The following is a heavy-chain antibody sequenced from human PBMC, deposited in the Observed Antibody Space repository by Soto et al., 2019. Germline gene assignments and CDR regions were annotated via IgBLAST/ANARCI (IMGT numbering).Heavy chain of an antibody. Sequence: VQLLESGGGLVQPGGSLRLSCVGSGFTFINYAMNWVRQTPGKGLECVSTISGGGDRTFDADTVKGRFTISRDNSKNTVNLQMNSLRADDTAVYYCARKVLGSTSRPDWWYFDLWGRGTLVTVSS. D-gene: IGHD2-2*01. V-gene: IGHV3-23*01. J-gene: IGHJ2*01. CDR1: GFTFINYA. CDR2: ISGGGDRT. CDR3: ARKVLGSTSRPDWWYFDL.